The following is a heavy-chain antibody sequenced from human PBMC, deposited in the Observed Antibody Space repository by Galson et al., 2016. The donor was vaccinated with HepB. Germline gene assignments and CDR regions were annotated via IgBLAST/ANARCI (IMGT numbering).Heavy chain of an antibody. CDR1: GFTFSTSA. J-gene: IGHJ5*02. Sequence: SLRLSCAASGFTFSTSAMNWVRQAPGKGLEWVSTISSSDLKTYYADSVKGRFTISRDTSKNTLYLQMNSLRAGDTAIDYCAKDPMRRTRGIGDYEFHPWGQGTLVTVSA. CDR2: ISSSDLKT. V-gene: IGHV3-23*01. CDR3: AKDPMRRTRGIGDYEFHP. D-gene: IGHD3-16*01.